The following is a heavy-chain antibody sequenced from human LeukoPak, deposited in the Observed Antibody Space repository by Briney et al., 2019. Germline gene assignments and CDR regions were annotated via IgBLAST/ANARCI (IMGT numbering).Heavy chain of an antibody. CDR1: GFTFSSYW. Sequence: GGSLRLSCAASGFTFSSYWMHWVRQAPGKGLVWVSRINSDGSLTDYADSVKGRFTISRDNAKNTLYLQMNSLRAEDTAVYYCAKAPPPYCSGGSCFDAFDIWGQGTMVTVSS. J-gene: IGHJ3*02. CDR3: AKAPPPYCSGGSCFDAFDI. D-gene: IGHD2-15*01. CDR2: INSDGSLT. V-gene: IGHV3-74*01.